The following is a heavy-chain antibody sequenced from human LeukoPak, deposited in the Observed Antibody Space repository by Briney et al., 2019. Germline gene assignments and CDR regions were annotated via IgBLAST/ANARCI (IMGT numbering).Heavy chain of an antibody. J-gene: IGHJ4*02. CDR2: INPNSGGT. D-gene: IGHD1-26*01. Sequence: ASVTVSCTASGYTFTGYYMHWVRQAPGQGLEWMGRINPNSGGTNYAQKFQGRVTMTRDTSISTAYMELSRLRSDDTAVYYCARDSRGSYKFGFDYWGQGTLVTVSS. CDR1: GYTFTGYY. V-gene: IGHV1-2*06. CDR3: ARDSRGSYKFGFDY.